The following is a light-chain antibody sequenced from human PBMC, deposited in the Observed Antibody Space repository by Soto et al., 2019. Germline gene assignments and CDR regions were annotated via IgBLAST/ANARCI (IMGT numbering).Light chain of an antibody. J-gene: IGKJ5*01. CDR1: ESVSTN. CDR2: GAS. Sequence: EIVMTQSPATLSLSPGERATLSCRASESVSTNLAWYQQKAGQAPRLLIYGASTRATGIPARFSGSGSGTEFSLTISSLQSEDFAVYYCQQYSKWPITFGQGTRLEI. V-gene: IGKV3-15*01. CDR3: QQYSKWPIT.